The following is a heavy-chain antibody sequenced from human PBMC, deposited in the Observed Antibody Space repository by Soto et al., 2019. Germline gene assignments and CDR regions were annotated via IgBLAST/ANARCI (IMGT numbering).Heavy chain of an antibody. CDR2: IKQDGNER. D-gene: IGHD6-19*01. CDR3: EIGHWLGC. CDR1: GFTFSDYF. V-gene: IGHV3-7*01. Sequence: ELQLVDSGGALVQPGESLRLSCTASGFTFSDYFMTWVRQAPGKGLEWVATIKQDGNERSYVDSVYGRFTISRDNAKSSLYLQLSALRADDTAVYYCEIGHWLGCWGQGRLVNVSS. J-gene: IGHJ4*02.